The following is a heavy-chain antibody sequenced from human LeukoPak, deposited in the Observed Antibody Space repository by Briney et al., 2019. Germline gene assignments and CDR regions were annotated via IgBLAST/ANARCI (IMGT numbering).Heavy chain of an antibody. V-gene: IGHV3-23*01. Sequence: PGGSLRLSCAASRFTFSSYGMSWVRQAPGKGLEWVSAISGSGGSTYYADSVKGRFTISRDNSKNTLYLQMNSLRAEDTAVYYCAKDFAKIVDALGLDYWGQGTLVTVSS. CDR3: AKDFAKIVDALGLDY. CDR1: RFTFSSYG. CDR2: ISGSGGST. J-gene: IGHJ4*02. D-gene: IGHD3-22*01.